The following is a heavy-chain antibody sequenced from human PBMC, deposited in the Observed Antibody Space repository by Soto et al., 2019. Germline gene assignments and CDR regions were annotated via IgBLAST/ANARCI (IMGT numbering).Heavy chain of an antibody. Sequence: EVQLLESGGGLVQPGGSLRLSCGASGFNFRLYPMAWVRQAPGKGLEWLSSISGSGGSTFYADSVKGRFTISRDNSKNTLYLQMDTLRAGDSAVYYCAKAHTFRFYYFTGGDYWGQGTLVTVSS. V-gene: IGHV3-23*01. CDR2: ISGSGGST. J-gene: IGHJ4*02. CDR3: AKAHTFRFYYFTGGDY. D-gene: IGHD3-22*01. CDR1: GFNFRLYP.